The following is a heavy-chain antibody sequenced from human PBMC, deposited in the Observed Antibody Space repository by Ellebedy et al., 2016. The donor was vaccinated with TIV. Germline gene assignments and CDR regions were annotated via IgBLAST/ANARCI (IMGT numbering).Heavy chain of an antibody. V-gene: IGHV3-20*04. CDR1: GFTFDDYG. CDR2: INWNGGNR. CDR3: ARVKRSTMITVDPLGRVFDY. D-gene: IGHD3-22*01. J-gene: IGHJ4*02. Sequence: GESLKISCAASGFTFDDYGMSWVRQVPGKGLEWVSAINWNGGNRGYADSVKGRFTISRDKAKNSLSLQLNSLRVDDTALYYFARVKRSTMITVDPLGRVFDYWGQGTLVTVSS.